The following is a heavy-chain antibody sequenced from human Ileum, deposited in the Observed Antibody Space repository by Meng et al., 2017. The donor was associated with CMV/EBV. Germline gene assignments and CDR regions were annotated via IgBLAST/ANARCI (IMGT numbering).Heavy chain of an antibody. CDR3: ARGWGTTSPWDY. D-gene: IGHD3-16*01. CDR2: IDFSGTT. J-gene: IGHJ4*02. V-gene: IGHV4-59*01. CDR1: GGSISGYY. Sequence: GSLRLSCTVSGGSISGYYWNWIRQAPGKGLEWIGNIDFSGTTKYNPSLKSRVTISVDTSKIQFSLNLGSVAPADTAVYYCARGWGTTSPWDYWGQGMLVTVS.